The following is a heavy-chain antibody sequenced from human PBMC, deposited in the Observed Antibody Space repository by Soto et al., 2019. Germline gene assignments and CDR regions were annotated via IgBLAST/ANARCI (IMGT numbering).Heavy chain of an antibody. CDR1: GFTVSSNY. CDR3: ARVENYCYVGMDV. J-gene: IGHJ6*02. V-gene: IGHV3-53*01. CDR2: IYSGGST. Sequence: GGSLRLSCAASGFTVSSNYMSWVRQAPGKGLEWVSVIYSGGSTYYTDSVKGRVTISRDNSKNPLYLQMNSLRAEDTAVYYCARVENYCYVGMDVWGQGTTVTVYS.